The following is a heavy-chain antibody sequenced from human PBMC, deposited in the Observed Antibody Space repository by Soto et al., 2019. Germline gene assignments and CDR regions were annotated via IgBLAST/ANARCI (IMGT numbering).Heavy chain of an antibody. D-gene: IGHD4-17*01. CDR1: GFTVSSNY. V-gene: IGHV3-53*01. J-gene: IGHJ6*02. CDR2: IYSGGST. CDR3: ARARAATVVRYSYYCMDV. Sequence: EVQLVESGGGLIQPGGSLRLSCAASGFTVSSNYMSWVRQAPGKGLEWVSVIYSGGSTYYADSVKGRFTISRDNSKNTLYLQMHSLGAEDPAVYYCARARAATVVRYSYYCMDVLGQGSTVTVAS.